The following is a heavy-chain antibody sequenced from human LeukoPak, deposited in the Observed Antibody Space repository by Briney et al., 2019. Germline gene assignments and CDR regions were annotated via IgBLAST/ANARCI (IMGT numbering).Heavy chain of an antibody. V-gene: IGHV3-30-3*01. CDR2: ISYDGSNK. J-gene: IGHJ4*02. D-gene: IGHD5-24*01. CDR3: ARERDGYNYGYFDY. Sequence: GGSLRLSCAASGFTFSSYAMHWVRRAPGKGLEWVAVISYDGSNKYYADSVKGRFTISRDNSKNTLYLQMNSLRAEDTAVYYCARERDGYNYGYFDYWGQGTLVTVSS. CDR1: GFTFSSYA.